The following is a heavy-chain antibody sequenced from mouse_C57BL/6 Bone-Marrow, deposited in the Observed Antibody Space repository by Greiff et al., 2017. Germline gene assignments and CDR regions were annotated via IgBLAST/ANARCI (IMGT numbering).Heavy chain of an antibody. V-gene: IGHV1-19*01. J-gene: IGHJ3*01. D-gene: IGHD2-4*01. CDR2: IDPYNGGT. Sequence: QLPQSGPVLVKPGASVKMSCKASGYTFTDSYMNWVKQSHGKSLEWIGVIDPYNGGTSYNQKFKGKATLTVDKSSSTAYMELNSLTSEDSAVYYCARRYYDYAGFAYWGQGTLVTVSA. CDR1: GYTFTDSY. CDR3: ARRYYDYAGFAY.